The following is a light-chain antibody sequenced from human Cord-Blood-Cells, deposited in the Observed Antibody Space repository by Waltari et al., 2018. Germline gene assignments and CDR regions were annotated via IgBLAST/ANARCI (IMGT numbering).Light chain of an antibody. CDR3: SSYACSNYFYV. CDR1: SSDVGGYNY. Sequence: QPALTQPPSASGPPGQSGTISCNGTSSDVGGYNYVSWYQQHPGKAPQLRIYEVSKGPSGTRARFSGHKSGTPAPLTVSGLQDEEEADYYCSSYACSNYFYVFGTGTKVTVL. V-gene: IGLV2-8*01. CDR2: EVS. J-gene: IGLJ1*01.